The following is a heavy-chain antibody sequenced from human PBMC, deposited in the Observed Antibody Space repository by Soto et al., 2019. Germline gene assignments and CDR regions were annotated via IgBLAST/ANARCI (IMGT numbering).Heavy chain of an antibody. CDR2: IYYSGST. V-gene: IGHV4-39*01. CDR3: KISKGYCSSTSCLLEDY. CDR1: GGSISSSSYY. D-gene: IGHD2-2*01. Sequence: SETLSLTCTVSGGSISSSSYYWGWIRQPPGKGLEWIGSIYYSGSTYYNPSLKSRVTISVDTSKNQFSLKLSSVTAADTAVYYCKISKGYCSSTSCLLEDYWGQGTLVTVSS. J-gene: IGHJ4*02.